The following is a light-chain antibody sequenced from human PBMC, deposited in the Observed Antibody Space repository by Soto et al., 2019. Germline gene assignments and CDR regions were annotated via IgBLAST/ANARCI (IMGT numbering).Light chain of an antibody. V-gene: IGLV2-14*01. Sequence: QSALTQPASVSGSPGQSITISCTGTSSDVAGYNYVSWYQQHPGKAPKLMIYDVSNRPSGVSNRFSGSKSGNTASLTISGRQAEDEADYYCSSYTSSSSFVVFGGGTKVTVL. CDR3: SSYTSSSSFVV. J-gene: IGLJ2*01. CDR1: SSDVAGYNY. CDR2: DVS.